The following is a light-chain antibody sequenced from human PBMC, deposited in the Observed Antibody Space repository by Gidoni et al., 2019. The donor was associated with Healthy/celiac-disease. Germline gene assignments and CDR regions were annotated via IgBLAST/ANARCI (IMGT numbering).Light chain of an antibody. CDR1: QSVSSSY. Sequence: EIVLTQSPGTLSLSTGERATLSCRASQSVSSSYLAWYQPKPGQAPRLLIYGASRRATGIPDRFSGSGSGTDFTLTISRLEPEDFAVYYCQLGYTFGQXPKLEIK. CDR3: QLGYT. CDR2: GAS. J-gene: IGKJ2*01. V-gene: IGKV3-20*01.